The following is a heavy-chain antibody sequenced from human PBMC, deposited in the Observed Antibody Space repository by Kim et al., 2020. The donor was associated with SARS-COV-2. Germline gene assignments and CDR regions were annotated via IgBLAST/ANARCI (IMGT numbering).Heavy chain of an antibody. Sequence: GGSLRLSCAASGFTFSSYAMSWVRQAPGKGLEWVSAISGSGGSTYYADSVKGRFTISRDNSKNTLYLQMNSLRAEDTAVYYCAKDAGFGVYYYGSGSYPRGYFDYWGQGTLVTVSS. CDR1: GFTFSSYA. J-gene: IGHJ4*02. CDR2: ISGSGGST. D-gene: IGHD3-10*01. V-gene: IGHV3-23*01. CDR3: AKDAGFGVYYYGSGSYPRGYFDY.